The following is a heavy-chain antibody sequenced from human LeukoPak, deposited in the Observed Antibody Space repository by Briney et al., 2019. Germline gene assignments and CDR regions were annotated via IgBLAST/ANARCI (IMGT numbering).Heavy chain of an antibody. D-gene: IGHD2/OR15-2a*01. V-gene: IGHV3-23*01. CDR2: ESGSGHNT. CDR3: ATDWTLRRVPTFFDP. CDR1: GFTITNHV. J-gene: IGHJ5*02. Sequence: GGSLRLSCEASGFTITNHVMTWVRQAPGKGPEWVASESGSGHNTCYSESVRGRFAISRDNSKNTLFLQMNSLRVEDTAVYYCATDWTLRRVPTFFDPWGQGTVVSVSS.